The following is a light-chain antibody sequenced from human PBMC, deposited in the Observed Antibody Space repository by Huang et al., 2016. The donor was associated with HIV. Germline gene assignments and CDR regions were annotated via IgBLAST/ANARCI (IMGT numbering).Light chain of an antibody. CDR3: QQRNTWPFT. Sequence: EIVLTQSPATLSLSPGERATISGRPSQGFISNLAWYQQKPGQAPRLLIYEASTRASGVPGRFSGSGSGTDFTLTISSLEPEDFAVYYCQQRNTWPFTFGPGTKVDIK. CDR2: EAS. CDR1: QGFISN. J-gene: IGKJ3*01. V-gene: IGKV3-11*01.